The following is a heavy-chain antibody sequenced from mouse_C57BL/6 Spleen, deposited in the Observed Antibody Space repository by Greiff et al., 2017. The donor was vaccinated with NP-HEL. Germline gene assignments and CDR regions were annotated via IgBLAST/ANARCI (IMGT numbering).Heavy chain of an antibody. V-gene: IGHV5-6*02. CDR3: ARHRGITTAWYFDV. D-gene: IGHD1-2*01. J-gene: IGHJ1*03. Sequence: EVKLVESGGDLVKPGGSLKLSCAASGFTFSSYGMSWVRQTPDKRLGWVATISSGGSYTYYPDSVKGRFTISRDNAKNTLYLQMSSLKSEDTAMYYCARHRGITTAWYFDVWGTGTTVTVSS. CDR2: ISSGGSYT. CDR1: GFTFSSYG.